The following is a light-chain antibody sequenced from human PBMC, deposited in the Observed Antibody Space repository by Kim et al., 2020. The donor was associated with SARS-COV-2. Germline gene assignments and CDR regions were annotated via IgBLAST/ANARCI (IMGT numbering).Light chain of an antibody. CDR1: WLDFGGYNY. V-gene: IGLV2-14*03. Sequence: GQSITISGTGTWLDFGGYNYVSWYQQHPGKAPNLMIDDVHTRPTGFADRFSGSKSGNTASLTISGLQAEDDADDYCSSWASTTSYVFGTGTKVTVL. J-gene: IGLJ1*01. CDR2: DVH. CDR3: SSWASTTSYV.